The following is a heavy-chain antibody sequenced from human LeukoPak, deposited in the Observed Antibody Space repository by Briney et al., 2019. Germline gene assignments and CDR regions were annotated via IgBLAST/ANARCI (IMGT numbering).Heavy chain of an antibody. Sequence: GGSLRLSCAASGFTFSSYGMHWVRQAPGKGLEWVAVIWYDGSNKYYADSVKGRFTISRDNSKNTLYLQMNSLRAEDTAVYYCAKDVVTSLDDWYFDLWGRGTLVTVSS. CDR2: IWYDGSNK. V-gene: IGHV3-33*06. CDR3: AKDVVTSLDDWYFDL. D-gene: IGHD2/OR15-2a*01. J-gene: IGHJ2*01. CDR1: GFTFSSYG.